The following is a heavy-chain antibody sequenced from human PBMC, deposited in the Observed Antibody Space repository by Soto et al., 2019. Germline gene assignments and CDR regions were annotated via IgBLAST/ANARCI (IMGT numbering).Heavy chain of an antibody. V-gene: IGHV3-7*04. Sequence: PGGSLRLSCAASGFTFSRYWMDWVRHAPRKGLEWVATIKHDGSEQYYVDSVKGRFIVSRDNAKNSLFLQMNGLRVEDTAVYFCARAMGTDGWSNHPFDIWGQGTMVTVSS. CDR2: IKHDGSEQ. CDR3: ARAMGTDGWSNHPFDI. D-gene: IGHD6-19*01. J-gene: IGHJ3*02. CDR1: GFTFSRYW.